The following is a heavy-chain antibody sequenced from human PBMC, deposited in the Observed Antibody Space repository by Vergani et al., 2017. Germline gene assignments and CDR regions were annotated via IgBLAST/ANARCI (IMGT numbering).Heavy chain of an antibody. CDR3: ARDLDIVVVPAAPVAFDI. J-gene: IGHJ3*02. Sequence: QVQLVQSGAEVKKPGASVKVSCKASGYTFTTYGISWVRQAPGQGVEWMGWISAYNGNTNYAQKLQGRVTMTTDTSTSTAYMELRSLRSDDTAVYYCARDLDIVVVPAAPVAFDIWGQGTMVTVSS. CDR1: GYTFTTYG. CDR2: ISAYNGNT. D-gene: IGHD2-2*03. V-gene: IGHV1-18*01.